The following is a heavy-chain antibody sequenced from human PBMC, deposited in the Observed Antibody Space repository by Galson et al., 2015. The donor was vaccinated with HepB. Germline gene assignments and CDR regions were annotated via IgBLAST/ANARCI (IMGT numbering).Heavy chain of an antibody. D-gene: IGHD6-6*01. V-gene: IGHV1-69*10. CDR1: GGTFSTYA. J-gene: IGHJ5*01. Sequence: SVKVSCKASGGTFSTYAISWVRQAPGQGPEWMGGTVPLFGIPHYAQDSQGRVTITADKSTSTAYMELSSLRSEDAAVYYCARSAGLTRSASGFDSWGQGTLVTVSS. CDR2: TVPLFGIP. CDR3: ARSAGLTRSASGFDS.